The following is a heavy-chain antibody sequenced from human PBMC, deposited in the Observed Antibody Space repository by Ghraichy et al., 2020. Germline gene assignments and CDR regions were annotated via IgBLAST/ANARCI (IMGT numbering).Heavy chain of an antibody. J-gene: IGHJ3*01. CDR2: LSYTGST. Sequence: TLSLTCTVSVGSMSGYYWSWIRQSPGKGLEWIGYLSYTGSTDYNPSLKSRVTISGDTSKNQFSLKLSFVSAADTAIYFCARGPYDNSGTAESFDVWGQGTLLTVSS. D-gene: IGHD3-22*01. CDR1: VGSMSGYY. V-gene: IGHV4-59*03. CDR3: ARGPYDNSGTAESFDV.